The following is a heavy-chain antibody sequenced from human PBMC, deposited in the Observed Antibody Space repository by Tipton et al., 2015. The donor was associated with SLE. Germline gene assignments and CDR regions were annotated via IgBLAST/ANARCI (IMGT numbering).Heavy chain of an antibody. D-gene: IGHD3-16*01. J-gene: IGHJ6*02. CDR1: GGYISGHY. CDR3: ARDPPSSYYYGMDV. Sequence: TLSLTCTVSGGYISGHYWSWIRHPPGKGLEWIGYIFDSGSTKYNPSLQSRVTISVDTSKNKFSLKVTSVTAADTAVYYCARDPPSSYYYGMDVWGQGTTVTVSS. V-gene: IGHV4-59*11. CDR2: IFDSGST.